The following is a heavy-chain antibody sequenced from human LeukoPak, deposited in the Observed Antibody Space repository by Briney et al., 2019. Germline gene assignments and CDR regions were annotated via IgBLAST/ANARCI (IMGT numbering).Heavy chain of an antibody. CDR1: RFTFSSYA. V-gene: IGHV3-30*04. D-gene: IGHD4-17*01. CDR2: ISYDGSNK. CDR3: ARDPVGDPIPYYLDY. Sequence: PGRSLRLSCAASRFTFSSYAMHWVRQAPGKGLEWVAVISYDGSNKYYADSVKGRFTISRDNSKNTLYLQMNSLRAEDTAVYYCARDPVGDPIPYYLDYWGQGTLVTVSS. J-gene: IGHJ4*02.